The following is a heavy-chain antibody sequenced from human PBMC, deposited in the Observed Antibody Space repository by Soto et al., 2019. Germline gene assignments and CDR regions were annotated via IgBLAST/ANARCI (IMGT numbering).Heavy chain of an antibody. CDR1: GFSFNNYV. V-gene: IGHV3-23*01. J-gene: IGHJ3*01. D-gene: IGHD1-7*01. CDR2: GSPTCDST. CDR3: ARRAITASTTWGAFDA. Sequence: EVQLLESGGDLVQPGGSLRLSCSSSGFSFNNYVMNWVRQASGKGLEWVSTGSPTCDSTFYADSVKGRFTISRDNSKNTLYLQLTSLRAEDVAVYYCARRAITASTTWGAFDAWGQGTTVTVSS.